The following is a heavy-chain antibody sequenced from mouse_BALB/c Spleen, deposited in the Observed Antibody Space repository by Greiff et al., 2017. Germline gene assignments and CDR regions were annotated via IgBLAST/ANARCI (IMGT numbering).Heavy chain of an antibody. J-gene: IGHJ4*01. Sequence: EVKLLESGPGLVKPSQSLSLTCSVTGYSITSGYYWNWIRQFPGNKLEWMGYISYDGSNNYNPSLKNRISITRDTSKNQFFLKLNSVTTEDTATYYCARGGSGYDYAMDYWGQGTSVTVSS. CDR1: GYSITSGYY. D-gene: IGHD3-1*01. CDR3: ARGGSGYDYAMDY. CDR2: ISYDGSN. V-gene: IGHV3-6*02.